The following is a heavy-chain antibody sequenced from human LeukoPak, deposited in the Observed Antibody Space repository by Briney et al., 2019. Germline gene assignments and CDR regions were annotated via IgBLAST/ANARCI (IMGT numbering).Heavy chain of an antibody. CDR2: ISGSGGTT. Sequence: GGSLRRSCAASGFTFSTYAMSWVRQAPGKGLEWVSAISGSGGTTYYADSVKGRLTISRDSSKNTLYLQMNSLRAEDTAVYYCAKHPYYDFWSGYQSVDYWGQGTLVTVSS. V-gene: IGHV3-23*01. CDR3: AKHPYYDFWSGYQSVDY. CDR1: GFTFSTYA. D-gene: IGHD3-3*01. J-gene: IGHJ4*02.